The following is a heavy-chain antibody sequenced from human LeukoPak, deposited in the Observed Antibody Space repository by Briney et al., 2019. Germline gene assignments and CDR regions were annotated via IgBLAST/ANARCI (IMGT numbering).Heavy chain of an antibody. Sequence: PGGSLRLSCVGSRFTISKYWVHWVRQAPGTGLVWVSRIHPDGSITTYADSVKGRFTISRDNAENTLYLQMNSLRAEDTGVYYCAPQQAYSPYNWFDPWGQGTLVTVSS. CDR1: RFTISKYW. D-gene: IGHD5-12*01. CDR2: IHPDGSIT. CDR3: APQQAYSPYNWFDP. J-gene: IGHJ5*01. V-gene: IGHV3-74*03.